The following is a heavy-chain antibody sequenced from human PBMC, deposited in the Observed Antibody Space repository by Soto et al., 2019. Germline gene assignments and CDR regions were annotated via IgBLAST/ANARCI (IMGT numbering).Heavy chain of an antibody. CDR3: AKQGSNSVWYSRDVEY. CDR1: GFVFGRYA. CDR2: LSGGAGGT. Sequence: EVQLLESGGGLVQPGGSLRLSCADSGFVFGRYAMSWVRQAPGKGLEWVSTLSGGAGGTYYADSVKGRFTISRDNSKKTAYLQMTSLRAEYTASYYCAKQGSNSVWYSRDVEYWGQGTLVTVSS. D-gene: IGHD6-19*01. V-gene: IGHV3-23*01. J-gene: IGHJ4*02.